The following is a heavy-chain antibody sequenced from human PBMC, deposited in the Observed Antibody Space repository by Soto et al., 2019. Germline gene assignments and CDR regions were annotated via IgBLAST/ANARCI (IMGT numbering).Heavy chain of an antibody. CDR2: TSYDGSNK. J-gene: IGHJ5*02. V-gene: IGHV3-30-3*01. Sequence: GGSLRLSCASSGFTFSSYAMHWVRQAPGKGLEWVAVTSYDGSNKYYADSVKGRFTISRDNSKNTLYLQMNSLRAEDTAVYYCATEQTTVTRPWGQGTLVTVSS. CDR3: ATEQTTVTRP. D-gene: IGHD4-4*01. CDR1: GFTFSSYA.